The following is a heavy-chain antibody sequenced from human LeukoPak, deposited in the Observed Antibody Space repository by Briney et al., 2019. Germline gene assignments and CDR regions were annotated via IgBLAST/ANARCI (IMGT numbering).Heavy chain of an antibody. D-gene: IGHD6-13*01. Sequence: SETLSLTCTVSGGSISSSSYYWGWIRQPPGKGLEWIGSIYYSGSTYYNPSLKSRVTIFVDTSKNQFSLKLSSVTAADTAVYYCARLPGSSRWNDYWGQGTLVTVSS. CDR3: ARLPGSSRWNDY. CDR1: GGSISSSSYY. J-gene: IGHJ4*02. CDR2: IYYSGST. V-gene: IGHV4-39*01.